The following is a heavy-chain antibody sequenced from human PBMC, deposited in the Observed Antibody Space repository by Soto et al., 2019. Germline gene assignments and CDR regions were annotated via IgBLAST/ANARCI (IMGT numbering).Heavy chain of an antibody. CDR3: AKKWYSSGWPGTLDI. J-gene: IGHJ3*02. Sequence: PGGSLRLSCAASGFSFSTFAMIWVRQAPGKGLHWVSGISASGGRTDYADSVKGRFTISRDNSKNTLYLQMNSLRAEDTAVYYCAKKWYSSGWPGTLDIWGQGTLVTVSS. CDR2: ISASGGRT. V-gene: IGHV3-23*01. D-gene: IGHD6-19*01. CDR1: GFSFSTFA.